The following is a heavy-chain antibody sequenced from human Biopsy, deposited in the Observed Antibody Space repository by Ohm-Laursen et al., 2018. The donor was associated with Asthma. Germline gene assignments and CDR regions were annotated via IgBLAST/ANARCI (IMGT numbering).Heavy chain of an antibody. CDR3: ARGDSSNWSHYYFDY. D-gene: IGHD3-22*01. CDR2: IYSGGTS. J-gene: IGHJ4*02. Sequence: SLRLPCSASGFAVSRDYMFWVRQAPGKGLEWVSVIYSGGTSYTADSVRGRFTISRDYSKNTLYLQMHSLRAEDTAVYYCARGDSSNWSHYYFDYWGQGTLVTVSS. V-gene: IGHV3-53*01. CDR1: GFAVSRDY.